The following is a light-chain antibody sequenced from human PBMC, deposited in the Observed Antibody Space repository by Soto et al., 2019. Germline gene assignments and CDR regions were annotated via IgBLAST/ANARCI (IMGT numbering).Light chain of an antibody. J-gene: IGKJ1*01. Sequence: EIVLTQSPGTLSLSPGERATLSCRASQSVSSSFLAWYQQKVGQAPRLLIYGASSRATGIPDRFSGSGSGTDFTLTISRLEPEDFAVYYCHHYGRSPGTFGQGTKVDIK. CDR2: GAS. V-gene: IGKV3-20*01. CDR1: QSVSSSF. CDR3: HHYGRSPGT.